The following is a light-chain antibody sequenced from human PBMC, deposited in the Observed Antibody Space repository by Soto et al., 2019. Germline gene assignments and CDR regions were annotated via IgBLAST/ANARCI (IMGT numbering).Light chain of an antibody. CDR2: GTS. Sequence: EIVMTQSPATLSVSPGEKTSLSCRASQSVSRNLAWYQQKPGQTPRLLIYGTSTRATGVPARFSAIGSGTEFTLTISSLQYEDFAVYYCQQYHNWPLTFGGGTKVEI. J-gene: IGKJ4*01. CDR3: QQYHNWPLT. CDR1: QSVSRN. V-gene: IGKV3-15*01.